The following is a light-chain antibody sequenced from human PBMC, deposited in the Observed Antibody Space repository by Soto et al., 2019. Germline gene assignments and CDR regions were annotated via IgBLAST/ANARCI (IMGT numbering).Light chain of an antibody. CDR2: AAS. J-gene: IGKJ1*01. CDR3: QQYYSYPWK. Sequence: AIRMTQSPSSLSASTGDRVTITCRASQGISSYLAWYQQKPGKAPKLLIYAASTLQSGVPSRFSGSGSGTDFTLTISCLQSEDFATYYCQQYYSYPWKYGQGTQVEIK. V-gene: IGKV1-8*01. CDR1: QGISSY.